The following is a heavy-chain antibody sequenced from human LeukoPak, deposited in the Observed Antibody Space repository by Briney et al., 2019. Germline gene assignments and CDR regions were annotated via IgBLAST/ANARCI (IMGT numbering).Heavy chain of an antibody. Sequence: GGSLRLSCAASGFTFSSYWMTWVRQAPGMGPECVANINQDGSEKNYVDSVRGRFTISRDNARNSLYLQLNSLRAEDTAVYYCARTARLLESWGQGTLVTDS. CDR2: INQDGSEK. CDR3: ARTARLLES. CDR1: GFTFSSYW. D-gene: IGHD2-21*02. J-gene: IGHJ4*02. V-gene: IGHV3-7*01.